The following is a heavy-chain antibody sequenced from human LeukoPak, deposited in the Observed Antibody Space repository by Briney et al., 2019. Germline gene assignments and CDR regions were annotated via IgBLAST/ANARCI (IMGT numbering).Heavy chain of an antibody. V-gene: IGHV3-30-3*01. CDR1: GFTFSSYA. Sequence: GRSLRLSCAASGFTFSSYAMHWVRQGPGKGLEWVAVISYDGSNKYYADSVKGRFTISRDDSKNTLYLQMNSLRAEDTAVYYCARGRYYYDSSGYYRGYYFDYWGQGTLVTVSS. J-gene: IGHJ4*02. D-gene: IGHD3-22*01. CDR2: ISYDGSNK. CDR3: ARGRYYYDSSGYYRGYYFDY.